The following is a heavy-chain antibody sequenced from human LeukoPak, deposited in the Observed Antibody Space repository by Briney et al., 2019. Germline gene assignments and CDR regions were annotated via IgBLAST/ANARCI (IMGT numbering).Heavy chain of an antibody. CDR3: ASTSDYYDSRWFDP. Sequence: ASVKVSCKASGYTFTSYGISWVRQAPGQGLERMGWISAYNGNTNYAQKLQGRVTMTTDTSTSTAYMELRSLRSDDTAVYYCASTSDYYDSRWFDPWGQGTLVTVSS. J-gene: IGHJ5*02. CDR2: ISAYNGNT. D-gene: IGHD3-22*01. CDR1: GYTFTSYG. V-gene: IGHV1-18*01.